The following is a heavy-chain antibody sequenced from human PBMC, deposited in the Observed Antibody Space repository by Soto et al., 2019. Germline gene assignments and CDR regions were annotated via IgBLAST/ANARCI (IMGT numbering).Heavy chain of an antibody. CDR2: ISSSSSII. D-gene: IGHD3-16*01. J-gene: IGHJ4*02. Sequence: EVQLVESGGGLVQPGGSLRLSCAASGFTFSSYSMNWVRQAPGKGLEWVSYISSSSSIIYYADSVKGRFTISRDNAKNSLYLQMNSLRAEDTAVYYCARDLAVSWRVYYWGQGTLVTVSS. CDR1: GFTFSSYS. CDR3: ARDLAVSWRVYY. V-gene: IGHV3-48*01.